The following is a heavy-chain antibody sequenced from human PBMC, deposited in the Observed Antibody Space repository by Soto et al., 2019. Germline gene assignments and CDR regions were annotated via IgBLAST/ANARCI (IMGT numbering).Heavy chain of an antibody. CDR2: IYHSGST. J-gene: IGHJ5*02. CDR3: ARVWFGENNWFDP. D-gene: IGHD3-10*01. CDR1: GGSISSSNW. Sequence: SETLSLTCAVSGGSISSSNWWSWVRQPPGKGLEWIGEIYHSGSTNYNPSLKSRVTISVDKSKNQFSLKLSSVTAADTAVYYCARVWFGENNWFDPWGQGTLVTVSS. V-gene: IGHV4-4*02.